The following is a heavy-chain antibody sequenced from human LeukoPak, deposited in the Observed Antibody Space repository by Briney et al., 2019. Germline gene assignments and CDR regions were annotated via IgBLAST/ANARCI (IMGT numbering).Heavy chain of an antibody. CDR3: AKGEAARPEDDYYYGMDV. Sequence: GGSLRLSCAASGFTFSSYAMHWVRQAPGKGLEWVSGISWNSGSIGYADSVKGRFTISRDNAKNSLYLQMNSLRAEDTALYYCAKGEAARPEDDYYYGMDVWGQGTTVTVSS. V-gene: IGHV3-9*01. CDR1: GFTFSSYA. D-gene: IGHD6-6*01. J-gene: IGHJ6*02. CDR2: ISWNSGSI.